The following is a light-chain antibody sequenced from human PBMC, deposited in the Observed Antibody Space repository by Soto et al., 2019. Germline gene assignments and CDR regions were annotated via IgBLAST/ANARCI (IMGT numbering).Light chain of an antibody. Sequence: QSVLTQPASVSGSPGQSITISCTGTSSDVGGYNYVSWYQHHPGKAPKLMIYDVSNRPSGVSNRFSGSKSGNTASLTISELQPEDEADHYSSSYTTIDTAKIVFASGAQGTLL. J-gene: IGLJ1*01. CDR3: SSYTTIDTAKIV. CDR1: SSDVGGYNY. CDR2: DVS. V-gene: IGLV2-14*03.